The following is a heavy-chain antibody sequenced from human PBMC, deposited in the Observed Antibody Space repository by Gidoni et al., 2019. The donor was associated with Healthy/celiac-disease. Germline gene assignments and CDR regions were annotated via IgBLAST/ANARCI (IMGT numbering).Heavy chain of an antibody. J-gene: IGHJ3*02. D-gene: IGHD2-15*01. CDR2: ITGSGGST. CDR1: GFTFTSYS. CDR3: AKEGVGYSTSGAFDI. Sequence: VQLLESGGGFVQPEGSLRLSCAASGFTFTSYSMSWVRQAPGKGLEWVSAITGSGGSTYYADSVKGRFTISRDNSKNTLYLQMNSLRAEDTAVYYCAKEGVGYSTSGAFDIWGQGTMVTVSS. V-gene: IGHV3-23*01.